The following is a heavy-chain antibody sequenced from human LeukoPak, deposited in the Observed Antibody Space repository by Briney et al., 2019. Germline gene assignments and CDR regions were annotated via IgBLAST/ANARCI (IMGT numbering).Heavy chain of an antibody. CDR2: INSDGSST. CDR3: ATTSEYYFDY. V-gene: IGHV3-74*01. CDR1: GFTFSNYW. J-gene: IGHJ4*02. D-gene: IGHD1-1*01. Sequence: GGSLRLSCAASGFTFSNYWMHWVRQAPGKGLVWVSRINSDGSSTTYADSVKGRFTISRDNAKNTLYLQMNSLRAEDTAVYYCATTSEYYFDYWGQGTLVTVSS.